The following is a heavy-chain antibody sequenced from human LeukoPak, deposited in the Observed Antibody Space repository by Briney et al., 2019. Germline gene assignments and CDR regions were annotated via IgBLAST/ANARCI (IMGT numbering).Heavy chain of an antibody. CDR3: ARDQRLDPYYYYGMDV. J-gene: IGHJ6*02. CDR1: GFTFSSYA. CDR2: ISYDGSNK. D-gene: IGHD3-9*01. Sequence: GRSLRLSCAASGFTFSSYAMRWVRQAPGKGLEWVAVISYDGSNKYYADSVKGRFTISRDNSKNTLYLQMNSLRAEDTAVYYCARDQRLDPYYYYGMDVWGQGTTVTVSS. V-gene: IGHV3-30*04.